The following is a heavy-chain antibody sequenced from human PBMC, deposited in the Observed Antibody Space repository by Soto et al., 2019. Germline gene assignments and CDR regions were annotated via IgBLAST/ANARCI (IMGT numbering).Heavy chain of an antibody. CDR2: IYYSGST. V-gene: IGHV4-59*01. D-gene: IGHD4-17*01. J-gene: IGHJ4*02. Sequence: PSETLSLTCTVSGGSISSYYWSWIRQPPGKGLEWIGYIYYSGSTNYNPSLKSRVTISVDTSKNQFSLKLSSVTAADTAVYYCARAGPVTPGHFDYWGQGPLVTVSS. CDR1: GGSISSYY. CDR3: ARAGPVTPGHFDY.